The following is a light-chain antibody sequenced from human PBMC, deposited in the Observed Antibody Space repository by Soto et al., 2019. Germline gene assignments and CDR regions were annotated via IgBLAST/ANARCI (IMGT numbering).Light chain of an antibody. Sequence: QSVLTQPASVSGSPGQSITISCTGGSSDIGGYNYVSWFQQHPGKAPKLMIYEVTNRPSGVSNRFSGSKSGSTASLTISGLQAEDEADYYCSSYTSSNTLVFGNGKKLTV. V-gene: IGLV2-14*01. CDR1: SSDIGGYNY. CDR2: EVT. J-gene: IGLJ1*01. CDR3: SSYTSSNTLV.